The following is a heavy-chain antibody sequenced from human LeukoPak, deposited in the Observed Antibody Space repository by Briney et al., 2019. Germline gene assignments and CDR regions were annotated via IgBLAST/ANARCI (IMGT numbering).Heavy chain of an antibody. CDR1: GGSLSSYY. CDR2: IYTSGTT. J-gene: IGHJ5*02. Sequence: SETLSLTCTVSGGSLSSYYWSWIWQPAGKGLEWIGRIYTSGTTNYNPSLKSRVTMSVDTSKNQFSLKLYSVTAADTAVYYCARELGYCSSTSCYGFDPWGQGTLVIVSS. D-gene: IGHD2-2*01. V-gene: IGHV4-4*07. CDR3: ARELGYCSSTSCYGFDP.